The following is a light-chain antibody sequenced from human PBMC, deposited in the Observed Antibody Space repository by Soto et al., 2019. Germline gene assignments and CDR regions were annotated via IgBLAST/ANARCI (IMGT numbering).Light chain of an antibody. J-gene: IGKJ1*01. CDR2: GAS. CDR1: QSVSSSY. Sequence: EIVMTQSPGTLSLSPGERATLSCRASQSVSSSYLAWYQQKPGQAPRLLIYGASSRATGVPDRFSGGGAGTNLTPPISRLEAEDFAVYYCQHFVNSLTWTFGQGTKVDI. CDR3: QHFVNSLTWT. V-gene: IGKV3-20*01.